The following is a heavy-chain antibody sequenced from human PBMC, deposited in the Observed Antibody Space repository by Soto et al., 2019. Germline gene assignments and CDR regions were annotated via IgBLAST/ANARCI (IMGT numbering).Heavy chain of an antibody. Sequence: GGSLRLSCAASGFTFSSYAMSWVRQAPGKGLEWVSAISGSGGSTYYADSVKGRFTISRDNSKNTLYLQMNSLRAEDTAVYYCAKILYSSSRGPQDVWGKGTTVTVSS. D-gene: IGHD6-6*01. CDR3: AKILYSSSRGPQDV. CDR2: ISGSGGST. V-gene: IGHV3-23*01. J-gene: IGHJ6*04. CDR1: GFTFSSYA.